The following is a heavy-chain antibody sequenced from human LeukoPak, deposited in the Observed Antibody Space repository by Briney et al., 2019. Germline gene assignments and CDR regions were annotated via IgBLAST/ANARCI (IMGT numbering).Heavy chain of an antibody. V-gene: IGHV1-24*01. CDR3: ATVPYDITMVRGVIAYNWFDP. D-gene: IGHD3-10*01. CDR2: FDPEDGET. J-gene: IGHJ5*02. CDR1: GYTLTELS. Sequence: ASVKVSCKVSGYTLTELSMHWVRQAPGKGLEWMGGFDPEDGETIYAQKFQGRVTMTEDTSTDTAYMELSSLRSEDTAVYYCATVPYDITMVRGVIAYNWFDPWGQGTLVTVSS.